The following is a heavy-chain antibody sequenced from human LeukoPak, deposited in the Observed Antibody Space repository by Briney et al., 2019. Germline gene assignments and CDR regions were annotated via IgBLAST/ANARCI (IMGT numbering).Heavy chain of an antibody. Sequence: GSLRLSCAASGFTFSSYEMDRVRQASGKGLEWVSYINSSGSTIYYADSVKGRFTISRDNTKNSLYLQMNSLRAEDTAVYYCAQLSITMIGGVCGKGTTVTISS. J-gene: IGHJ6*04. CDR2: INSSGSTI. CDR3: AQLSITMIGGV. V-gene: IGHV3-48*03. D-gene: IGHD3-10*02. CDR1: GFTFSSYE.